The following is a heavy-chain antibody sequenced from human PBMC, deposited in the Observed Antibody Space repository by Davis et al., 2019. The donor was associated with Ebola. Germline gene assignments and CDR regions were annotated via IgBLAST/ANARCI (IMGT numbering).Heavy chain of an antibody. J-gene: IGHJ6*02. V-gene: IGHV3-48*01. D-gene: IGHD3/OR15-3a*01. CDR3: ARSSGLVIRRYYYYGMDV. CDR2: ISSSSSTI. Sequence: GGSLRLSCAASGFTFSSYSMNWVRQAPGKGLEWVSYISSSSSTIYYADSVKGRFTISRDNAKNSLYLQMNSLRSDDTAVYYCARSSGLVIRRYYYYGMDVWGQGTTVTVSS. CDR1: GFTFSSYS.